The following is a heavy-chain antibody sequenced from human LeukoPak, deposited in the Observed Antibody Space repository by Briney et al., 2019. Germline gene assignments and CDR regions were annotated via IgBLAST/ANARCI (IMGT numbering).Heavy chain of an antibody. CDR1: GYTFTTYG. J-gene: IGHJ4*02. CDR3: AREAHCSSTSCEYDY. V-gene: IGHV1-18*01. D-gene: IGHD2-2*01. CDR2: ISAYNGNT. Sequence: ASVKVSCKTSGYTFTTYGISWVRQAPGQGLEWMGWISAYNGNTNYAQKLQGRVTMTTDTSTSTAYMELRSLRSDDTAVYYCAREAHCSSTSCEYDYWGQGTLVTVSS.